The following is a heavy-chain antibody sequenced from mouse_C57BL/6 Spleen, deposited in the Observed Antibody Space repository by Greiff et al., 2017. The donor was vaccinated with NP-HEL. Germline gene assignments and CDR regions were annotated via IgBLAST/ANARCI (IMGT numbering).Heavy chain of an antibody. CDR1: GYTFTDYY. CDR2: INPNNGGT. J-gene: IGHJ1*03. Sequence: EVQLQQSGPELVKPGASVKISCKASGYTFTDYYMNWVKQSHGKSLEWIGDINPNNGGTSYNQKFKGKATLTVDKSSSTAYMELRSLTSEDSAVYYCALYYGSSFPWYFDVWGTGTTVTVSS. D-gene: IGHD1-1*01. CDR3: ALYYGSSFPWYFDV. V-gene: IGHV1-26*01.